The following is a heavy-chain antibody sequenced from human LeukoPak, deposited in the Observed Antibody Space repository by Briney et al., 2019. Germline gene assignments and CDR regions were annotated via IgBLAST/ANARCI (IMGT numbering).Heavy chain of an antibody. V-gene: IGHV4-30-2*01. Sequence: SETLSLTCAVSGGSISSGGYSWSWIRQPPGKGLEWIGYIYHSGSTYYNPSLKSRVTISVDRSKNQFSLKLSSVTAADTAVYYCAGGSYYAVDYFDYWGQGTLVTVSP. J-gene: IGHJ4*02. D-gene: IGHD1-26*01. CDR3: AGGSYYAVDYFDY. CDR1: GGSISSGGYS. CDR2: IYHSGST.